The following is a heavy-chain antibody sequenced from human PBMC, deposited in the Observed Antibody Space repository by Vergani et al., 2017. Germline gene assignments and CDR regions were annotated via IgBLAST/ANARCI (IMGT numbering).Heavy chain of an antibody. CDR3: ARRQGRAYYYDSSGYSRDYCYGMDV. D-gene: IGHD3-22*01. CDR2: IYPGDSDT. J-gene: IGHJ6*02. V-gene: IGHV5-51*03. Sequence: EVQLVQSGAEVKKPGESLKISCKGSGYSFTSYWIGWVRQMPGKGLEWMGIIYPGDSDTRYSPSFQGQVTISADKSSSTAYLQWSSLKASDTAMYYCARRQGRAYYYDSSGYSRDYCYGMDVWGQGTTVTVSS. CDR1: GYSFTSYW.